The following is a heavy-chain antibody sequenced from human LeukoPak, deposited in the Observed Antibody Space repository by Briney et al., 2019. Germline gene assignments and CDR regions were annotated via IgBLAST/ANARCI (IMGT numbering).Heavy chain of an antibody. CDR3: VVGGSPGY. D-gene: IGHD2-15*01. V-gene: IGHV3-74*01. J-gene: IGHJ4*02. CDR1: GLAFSAYK. CDR2: ISTDGYTT. Sequence: GGSLRLSCAASGLAFSAYKMHWVRQAPRKGLVWVSRISTDGYTTDYADFVQGRFTASRDNTKNTWSLEMNSLGAEDTAVYYCVVGGSPGYWGQGTLVTVSS.